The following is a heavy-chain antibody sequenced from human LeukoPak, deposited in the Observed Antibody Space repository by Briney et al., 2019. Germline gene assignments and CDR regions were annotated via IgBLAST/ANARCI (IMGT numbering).Heavy chain of an antibody. D-gene: IGHD6-19*01. V-gene: IGHV3-30*18. CDR2: ISYDGSNK. J-gene: IGHJ4*02. CDR3: AKDSGSGWYLGYYFDY. Sequence: PGRSLRLSCAASGFTFSSYGMHWVRQAPGKGVEWVAVISYDGSNKYYADSVKGRFTISRDNSKNTLYLQMNSLRAEDTAVYYCAKDSGSGWYLGYYFDYWGQGTLVTVSS. CDR1: GFTFSSYG.